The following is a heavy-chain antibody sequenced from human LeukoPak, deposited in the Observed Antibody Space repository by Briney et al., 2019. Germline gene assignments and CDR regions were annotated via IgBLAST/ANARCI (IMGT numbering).Heavy chain of an antibody. V-gene: IGHV3-21*01. J-gene: IGHJ3*02. CDR3: ARVRGDLDAFDI. Sequence: GGSLRLSCAASGFTFSSYSMNWVRQAPGKGLEWVSSISSSSSYIYYADSVEGRFTISRDNAKNSLYLQMNSLRAEDTAVYYCARVRGDLDAFDIWGQGTMVTVSS. CDR2: ISSSSSYI. D-gene: IGHD2-21*02. CDR1: GFTFSSYS.